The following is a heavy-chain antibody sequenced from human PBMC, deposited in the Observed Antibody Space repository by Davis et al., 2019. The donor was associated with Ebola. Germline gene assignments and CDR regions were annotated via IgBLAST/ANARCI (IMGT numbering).Heavy chain of an antibody. CDR3: ARHRYSSSWYSITNWFDP. D-gene: IGHD6-13*01. CDR2: INHSGST. CDR1: GGSFSGYY. V-gene: IGHV4-34*01. Sequence: SETLSLTCAVYGGSFSGYYWSWIRQPPGKGLEWIGEINHSGSTNYNPSLKSRVTISVDTSKNQFSLKLSSVTAADTAVYYCARHRYSSSWYSITNWFDPWGQGTLVTVSS. J-gene: IGHJ5*02.